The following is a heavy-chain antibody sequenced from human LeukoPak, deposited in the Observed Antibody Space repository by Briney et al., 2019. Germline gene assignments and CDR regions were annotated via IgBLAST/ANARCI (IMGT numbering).Heavy chain of an antibody. V-gene: IGHV3-23*01. J-gene: IGHJ4*02. CDR2: ISNSGGST. Sequence: GGSLRLSCAASGFTFSSYAMNWVRQAPGKGLEWVSGISNSGGSTYYADSVKGRFTISRDNSKNTLYLQMNSLRAEDTAVYYCAKFSRQNVLLWFGELDYWGQGTLVTVSS. CDR3: AKFSRQNVLLWFGELDY. CDR1: GFTFSSYA. D-gene: IGHD3-10*01.